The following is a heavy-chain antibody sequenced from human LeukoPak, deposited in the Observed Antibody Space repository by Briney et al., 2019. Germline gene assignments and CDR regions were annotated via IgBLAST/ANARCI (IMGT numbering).Heavy chain of an antibody. CDR3: ARLPGIAVAGTLVY. V-gene: IGHV4-39*01. CDR1: GGSISSSSYY. CDR2: IYYSGST. Sequence: PSETLSLTCTVSGGSISSSSYYWGWIRQPPGKGLEWIGSIYYSGSTYYNPSLKSRVTISVDTSKNQFSLKLSSVTAADTAVYYCARLPGIAVAGTLVYWGQGTLVTVSS. D-gene: IGHD6-19*01. J-gene: IGHJ4*02.